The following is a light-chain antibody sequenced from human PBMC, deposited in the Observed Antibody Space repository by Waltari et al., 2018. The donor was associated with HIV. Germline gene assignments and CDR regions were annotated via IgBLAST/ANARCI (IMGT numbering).Light chain of an antibody. V-gene: IGLV2-14*01. CDR3: CSYTSSDSYV. J-gene: IGLJ1*01. CDR1: SNVVGRYNY. CDR2: EVS. Sequence: QSALTQPASVSGSPGQSITISCTGASNVVGRYNYVSWYQQYPGKAPKLIIYEVSSRPSGVSNRFSASKSGNTASLTISGLLAEDEADYYCCSYTSSDSYVFGTGTKVTVL.